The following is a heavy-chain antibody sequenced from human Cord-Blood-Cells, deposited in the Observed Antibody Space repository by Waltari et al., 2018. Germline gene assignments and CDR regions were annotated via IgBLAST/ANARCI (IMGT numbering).Heavy chain of an antibody. CDR1: GFTFSSYA. J-gene: IGHJ4*02. Sequence: QVQLVESGGGVVQPGRSLRLSCAAPGFTFSSYAMHWVRQAPGKGLEWVAVISYDGSNKYYADSVKGRFTISRDNSKNTLYLQMNSLRAEDTAVYYCAREKYQLLFDYWGQGTLVTVSS. CDR3: AREKYQLLFDY. D-gene: IGHD2-2*01. V-gene: IGHV3-30-3*01. CDR2: ISYDGSNK.